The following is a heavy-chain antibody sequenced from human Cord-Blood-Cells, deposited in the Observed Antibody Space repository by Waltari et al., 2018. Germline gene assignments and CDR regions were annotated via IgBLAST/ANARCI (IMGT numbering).Heavy chain of an antibody. V-gene: IGHV1-8*01. J-gene: IGHJ4*02. Sequence: QVPLVQSGAEVKKPGPAAKVSCKASGYTFTRSDINWVREATGQGLAWMGWMNPNSGNTGYAQKFQGRVTMTRNTSRSTAYMELGSLRSEDTGVYYCARFPTVAGKALDYWGQGTLVTVSS. D-gene: IGHD6-19*01. CDR2: MNPNSGNT. CDR3: ARFPTVAGKALDY. CDR1: GYTFTRSD.